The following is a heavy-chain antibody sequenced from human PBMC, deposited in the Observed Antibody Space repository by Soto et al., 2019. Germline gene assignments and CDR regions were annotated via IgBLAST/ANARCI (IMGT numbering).Heavy chain of an antibody. D-gene: IGHD2-21*02. Sequence: EVQLVESGGGLVQPGGSLRLSCAASGFTFSSYEMNWVRQAPGKGLEWVSYISSSGSTIYYADSVKGRFTISRDNAKNSLYLQMNSLRAEDTAVYYCARDRVVVTAIYYYYYGMDVWGQGTTVTVSS. CDR3: ARDRVVVTAIYYYYYGMDV. J-gene: IGHJ6*02. CDR1: GFTFSSYE. CDR2: ISSSGSTI. V-gene: IGHV3-48*03.